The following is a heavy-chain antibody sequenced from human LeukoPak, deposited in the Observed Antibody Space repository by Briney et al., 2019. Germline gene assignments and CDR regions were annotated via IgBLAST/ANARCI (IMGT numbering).Heavy chain of an antibody. CDR1: GGSITSHSW. J-gene: IGHJ4*02. CDR2: IYHGGDT. Sequence: PSETLYLTCAVSGGSITSHSWWSWVRQPPGKGLEWIGEIYHGGDTNYDPSVKSRVTMSVDKSKNHFSLNLRSVTAADTAIYYCASHVTVLGTRGFDYWGQGILVTVSS. D-gene: IGHD6-19*01. CDR3: ASHVTVLGTRGFDY. V-gene: IGHV4-4*02.